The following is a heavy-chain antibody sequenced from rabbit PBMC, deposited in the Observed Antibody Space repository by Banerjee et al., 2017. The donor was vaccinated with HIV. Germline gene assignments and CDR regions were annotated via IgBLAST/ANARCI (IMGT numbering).Heavy chain of an antibody. CDR3: ARGDWLNL. V-gene: IGHV1S47*01. D-gene: IGHD4-1*01. J-gene: IGHJ4*01. CDR2: ITYGGSA. CDR1: GFSFSDKHV. Sequence: QEQLVEYGGDLVQPEGSLTLSCTASGFSFSDKHVMCWVRQAPGKGLEYIGYITYGGSAYYASWVNDRFTISRDTNENTLYLQLNSLTAADTATYFCARGDWLNLWGPGPSSPS.